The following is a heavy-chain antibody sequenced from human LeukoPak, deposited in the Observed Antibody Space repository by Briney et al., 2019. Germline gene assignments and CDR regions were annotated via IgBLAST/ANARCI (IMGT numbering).Heavy chain of an antibody. CDR2: ISGSGGST. Sequence: PGGSLRLSCAASEFTFSSYAMSWVRQAPGKGLEWVSAISGSGGSTYYADSVKGRFTISRDNSKNALYLQMNSLRAEDTAVYHCAKDLRTGLVVIGFDYWGQGTLVTVSS. CDR1: EFTFSSYA. CDR3: AKDLRTGLVVIGFDY. V-gene: IGHV3-23*01. J-gene: IGHJ4*02. D-gene: IGHD3-22*01.